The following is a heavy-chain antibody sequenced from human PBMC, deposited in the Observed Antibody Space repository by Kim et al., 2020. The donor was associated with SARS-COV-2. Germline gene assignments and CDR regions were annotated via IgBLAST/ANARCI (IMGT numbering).Heavy chain of an antibody. CDR3: ARLSGWPLKGDNWFDP. CDR2: INWNGGST. CDR1: GFTFDDYG. J-gene: IGHJ5*02. D-gene: IGHD6-19*01. Sequence: GGSLRLSCAASGFTFDDYGMSWVRQAPGKGLEWVSGINWNGGSTGYADSVKGRFTISRDNAKNSLYLQMNSLRAEDTALYHCARLSGWPLKGDNWFDPWGQGTLVTVSS. V-gene: IGHV3-20*01.